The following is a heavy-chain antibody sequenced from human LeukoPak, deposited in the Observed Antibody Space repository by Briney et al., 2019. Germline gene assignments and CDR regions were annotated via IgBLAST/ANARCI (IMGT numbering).Heavy chain of an antibody. CDR1: GFTFSSYW. CDR2: IKSDGSST. CDR3: ARESSSWFNYDY. Sequence: PRGSLRLSCAASGFTFSSYWMHWVRQAPGKGLVWVSRIKSDGSSTSYTDSVKGRFTISRDNAKNTLYLQMNSLRAEDTAVYYCARESSSWFNYDYWGQGTLVTVSS. J-gene: IGHJ4*02. V-gene: IGHV3-74*01. D-gene: IGHD6-13*01.